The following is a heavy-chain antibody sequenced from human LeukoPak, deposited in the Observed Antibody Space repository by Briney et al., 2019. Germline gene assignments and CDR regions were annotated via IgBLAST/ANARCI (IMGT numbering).Heavy chain of an antibody. CDR3: ARGVYYDSSGYSYYFDY. D-gene: IGHD3-22*01. Sequence: SETLSLTCAVYGGSLRGYYWSWIRQPPGKGLEWIAEINHSGRTSYNPSLKSRVTISIDTSKNQFSLNLSSVTAADTAVYYCARGVYYDSSGYSYYFDYWGQGTLVTVSS. CDR1: GGSLRGYY. J-gene: IGHJ4*02. V-gene: IGHV4-34*01. CDR2: INHSGRT.